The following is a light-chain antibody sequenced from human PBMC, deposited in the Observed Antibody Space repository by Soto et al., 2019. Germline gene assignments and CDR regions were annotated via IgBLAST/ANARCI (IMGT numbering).Light chain of an antibody. CDR2: KAS. CDR1: QTIDSW. CDR3: QQYHTYSGT. Sequence: SGARQTIDSWLAWYQQRPGKPPNLLIYKASTLASVVPSKFSRSGSSTESTLTINRLQPDDFATHYCQQYHTYSGTYGQGTKVDIK. V-gene: IGKV1-5*03. J-gene: IGKJ1*01.